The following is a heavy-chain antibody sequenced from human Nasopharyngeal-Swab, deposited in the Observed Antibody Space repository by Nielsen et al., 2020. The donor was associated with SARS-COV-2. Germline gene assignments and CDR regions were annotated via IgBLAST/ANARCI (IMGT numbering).Heavy chain of an antibody. J-gene: IGHJ4*02. CDR2: ISSSSSYI. Sequence: ESLKISCAASGFTFSSYSMNWVRQAPGKGLEWVSSISSSSSYIYYADSVKGRFTISRDNAKNSLYLQMNSLRAEDTAVYYCARDGPYSSGWYKSRVDYWGQGTLVTVSS. CDR3: ARDGPYSSGWYKSRVDY. V-gene: IGHV3-21*01. D-gene: IGHD6-19*01. CDR1: GFTFSSYS.